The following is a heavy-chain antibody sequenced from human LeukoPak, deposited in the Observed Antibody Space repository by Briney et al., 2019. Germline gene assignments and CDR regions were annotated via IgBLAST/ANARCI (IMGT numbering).Heavy chain of an antibody. V-gene: IGHV3-23*01. J-gene: IGHJ6*02. Sequence: PGGSLRLSCVASGFTVRTNYMTWVRQAPGKGLEWVSAISGSGGSTYYADSVKGRFTISRDNSKNTLYLQMNSLRAEDTAVYYCAKTPLAARPNYGMDVWGQGTTVTVSS. CDR2: ISGSGGST. CDR1: GFTVRTNY. CDR3: AKTPLAARPNYGMDV. D-gene: IGHD6-6*01.